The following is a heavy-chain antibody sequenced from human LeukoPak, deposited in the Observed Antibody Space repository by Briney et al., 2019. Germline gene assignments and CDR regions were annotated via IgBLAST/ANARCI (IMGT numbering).Heavy chain of an antibody. CDR3: ARDSFPGFYYYYMDV. J-gene: IGHJ6*03. Sequence: SVKVSCKASGGTFITYAISWVRQAPGQGLEWMGGIIPIFGTTNYAQKFQGRVTITADESSSTAYMELSSLRSEDTAVYYCARDSFPGFYYYYMDVWGKGTTVTVSS. CDR2: IIPIFGTT. V-gene: IGHV1-69*13. CDR1: GGTFITYA. D-gene: IGHD7-27*01.